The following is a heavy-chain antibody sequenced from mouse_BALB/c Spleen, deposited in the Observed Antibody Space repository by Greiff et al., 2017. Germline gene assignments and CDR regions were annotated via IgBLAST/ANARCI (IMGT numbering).Heavy chain of an antibody. CDR1: GFTFSDYY. J-gene: IGHJ4*01. V-gene: IGHV5-4*02. CDR3: ARGGYGYAMDY. Sequence: EVKLVESGGGLVKPGGSLKLSCAASGFTFSDYYMYWVRQTPEKRLEWVATISDGGSYTYYPHSVKGRFTISRDNAKNNLYLQMSSLKSEDTAMYYCARGGYGYAMDYWGQGTSVTVSS. D-gene: IGHD3-2*02. CDR2: ISDGGSYT.